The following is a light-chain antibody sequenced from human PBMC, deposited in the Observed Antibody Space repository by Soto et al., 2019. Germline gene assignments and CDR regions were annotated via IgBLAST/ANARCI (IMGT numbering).Light chain of an antibody. CDR1: QSVSSF. Sequence: IEVTQSPATLSLSPGERATLSCRASQSVSSFFAWYQQKPGQSPRLLIYDASNRASGIPARFTGSGSGTDGTITISSVETEDAAVYYCQQYGTSPRTFGQGTKVDIK. V-gene: IGKV3-11*01. CDR3: QQYGTSPRT. J-gene: IGKJ1*01. CDR2: DAS.